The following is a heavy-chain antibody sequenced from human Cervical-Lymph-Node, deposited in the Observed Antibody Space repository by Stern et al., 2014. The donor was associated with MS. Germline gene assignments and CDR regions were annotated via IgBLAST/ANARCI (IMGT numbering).Heavy chain of an antibody. CDR3: ARRVAAAGTHYYGLFGH. Sequence: VQLVQSGAEVKEPGASVKVSCKASGYTFSDYYLHWVRQAPGQGLEWLGWLSPKSGGTNFAQKFQGRVTMTSDTSIATAYMELTRLRSDDTAVYYCARRVAAAGTHYYGLFGHWGQGTLVTVSS. D-gene: IGHD6-13*01. CDR2: LSPKSGGT. V-gene: IGHV1-2*02. CDR1: GYTFSDYY. J-gene: IGHJ4*02.